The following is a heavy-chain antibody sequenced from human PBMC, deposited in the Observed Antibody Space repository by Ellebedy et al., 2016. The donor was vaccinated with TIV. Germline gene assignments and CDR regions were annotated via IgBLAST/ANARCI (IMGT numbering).Heavy chain of an antibody. CDR3: TRFSATRILGSSYDF. CDR2: INPSGGST. Sequence: ASVKVSXXASGYIFTNYYMHWVRQAPGQGLEWIGIINPSGGSTTYAQRFQGRVTMTRETSTSIVYLEVSSLRSEDTAVYYCTRFSATRILGSSYDFWGQGTLVTVSS. V-gene: IGHV1-46*01. D-gene: IGHD3/OR15-3a*01. CDR1: GYIFTNYY. J-gene: IGHJ4*02.